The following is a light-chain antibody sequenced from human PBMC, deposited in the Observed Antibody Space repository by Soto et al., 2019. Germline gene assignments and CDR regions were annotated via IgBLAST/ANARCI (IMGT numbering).Light chain of an antibody. J-gene: IGKJ5*01. CDR2: GAS. CDR3: QQHNNWPPIT. Sequence: EIVMTESPATLSVSPGERATLSCGASQSLSSNLAWYQQKPGQAPRLLIYGASTRATGIPARFSGSGSGTEFTLTISSLQSEDSAVYYCQQHNNWPPITFGQGTRLEI. V-gene: IGKV3-15*01. CDR1: QSLSSN.